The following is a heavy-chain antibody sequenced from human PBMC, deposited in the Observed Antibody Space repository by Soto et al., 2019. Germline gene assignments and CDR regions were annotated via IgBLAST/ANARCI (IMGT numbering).Heavy chain of an antibody. CDR3: AKATRYDWNELAFDI. J-gene: IGHJ3*02. CDR2: ISGNGGST. V-gene: IGHV3-23*01. Sequence: LRLSCAASGFTFSSYAMSWVRQAPGKGLEWVSAISGNGGSTYYADSVKGRFTISRDNSKNTLYLQMNSLRAEDTAVYYCAKATRYDWNELAFDIWGQGTMVTVSS. CDR1: GFTFSSYA. D-gene: IGHD1-1*01.